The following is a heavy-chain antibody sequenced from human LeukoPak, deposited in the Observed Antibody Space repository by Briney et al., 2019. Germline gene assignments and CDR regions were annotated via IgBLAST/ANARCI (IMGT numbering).Heavy chain of an antibody. CDR3: ARVPAGSAPYFDY. V-gene: IGHV1-2*06. CDR2: INPNSGGP. CDR1: GYTFTGYY. Sequence: GASVKVSCKASGYTFTGYYIHWVRQAPVQGLEWMGRINPNSGGPNYAQKFQGRVTMTRDTSISTAYMELSRLRSDDTAVYYCARVPAGSAPYFDYWGQGTLVTVSS. J-gene: IGHJ4*02. D-gene: IGHD1-14*01.